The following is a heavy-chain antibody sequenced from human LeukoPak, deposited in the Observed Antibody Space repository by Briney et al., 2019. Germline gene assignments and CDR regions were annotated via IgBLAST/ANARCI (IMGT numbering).Heavy chain of an antibody. V-gene: IGHV3-23*01. J-gene: IGHJ4*02. D-gene: IGHD5-24*01. CDR2: ISGSGGST. CDR1: GFTFSSYA. Sequence: GGSLRLSCAASGFTFSSYAMGWVRQAPGKGLDWVSAISGSGGSTYYADSVKGRFTISRDNSKNTLYLQMNSLRAEDTAVYYCAKTSRDGYNKYYFDYWGQGTLVTVSS. CDR3: AKTSRDGYNKYYFDY.